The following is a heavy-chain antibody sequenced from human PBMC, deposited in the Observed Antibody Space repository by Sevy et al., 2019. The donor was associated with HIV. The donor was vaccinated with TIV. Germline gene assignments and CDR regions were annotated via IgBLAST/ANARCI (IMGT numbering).Heavy chain of an antibody. CDR3: ARGGYPDGYYYYYMDV. Sequence: ASVKVSCKASGGAFSSYAISWVRQAAGQGLEWMGGIIPIFGTANYAQKFQGRVTITADKSTSTAYMELSSLRSEDTAVYYCARGGYPDGYYYYYMDVWGKGTTVTVSS. V-gene: IGHV1-69*06. J-gene: IGHJ6*03. CDR2: IIPIFGTA. D-gene: IGHD1-1*01. CDR1: GGAFSSYA.